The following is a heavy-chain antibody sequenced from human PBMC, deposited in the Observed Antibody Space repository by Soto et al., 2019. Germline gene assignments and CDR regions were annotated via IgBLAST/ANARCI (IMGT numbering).Heavy chain of an antibody. J-gene: IGHJ4*02. CDR1: GGSINSGDYS. Sequence: SETLSLTCTVSGGSINSGDYSWTWIRQPPGKGLEWIGYIYHTGSTNYNPSLKSRVTISVDKSKNQFSLNLSSVTAADTAVYYCARDQNGSGNYYTRYFDYWGQGTLVTVSS. CDR2: IYHTGST. V-gene: IGHV4-30-2*01. D-gene: IGHD3-10*01. CDR3: ARDQNGSGNYYTRYFDY.